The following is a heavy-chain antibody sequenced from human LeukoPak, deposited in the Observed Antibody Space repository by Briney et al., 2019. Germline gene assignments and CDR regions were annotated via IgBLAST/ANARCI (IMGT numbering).Heavy chain of an antibody. J-gene: IGHJ3*02. CDR1: GGSISSYY. D-gene: IGHD6-6*01. CDR3: ATTKAAARGAFDI. Sequence: SETLSLTCTVSGGSISSYYWSWIRQPPGKGLEWIGYIYYSGSTNYNPSLKSRVTISVDTSKNQFSLKLGSVTAADTAVYYCATTKAAARGAFDIWGQGTMVTVSS. V-gene: IGHV4-59*01. CDR2: IYYSGST.